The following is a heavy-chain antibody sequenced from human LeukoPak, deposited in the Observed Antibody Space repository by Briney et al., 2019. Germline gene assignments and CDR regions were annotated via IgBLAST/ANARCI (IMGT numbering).Heavy chain of an antibody. D-gene: IGHD2-2*01. CDR1: GGSISSYY. V-gene: IGHV4-4*07. CDR3: ARGGLTAIVVVPSYFDY. CDR2: IYTSGST. Sequence: SETLSLTCTVSGGSISSYYWSWIRQPAGKGLEWIGRIYTSGSTNYNPSLKSRVTISVDTSKNQFSLKLSSVTAADTAVYYCARGGLTAIVVVPSYFDYWGQGTLVTVSS. J-gene: IGHJ4*02.